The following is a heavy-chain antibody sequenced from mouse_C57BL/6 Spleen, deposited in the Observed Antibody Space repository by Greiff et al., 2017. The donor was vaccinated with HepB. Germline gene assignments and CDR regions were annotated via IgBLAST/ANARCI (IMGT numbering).Heavy chain of an antibody. V-gene: IGHV6-3*01. Sequence: EVHLVESGGGLVQPGGSMKLSCVASGFTFSNYWMNWVRQSPEKGLEWVAQIRLKSDNYATHYAESVKGRFTISRDDSKSSVYLQMNNLRAEDTGIYYCTDSSGYVRAMDYWGQGTSVTVSS. CDR2: IRLKSDNYAT. CDR3: TDSSGYVRAMDY. J-gene: IGHJ4*01. D-gene: IGHD3-2*02. CDR1: GFTFSNYW.